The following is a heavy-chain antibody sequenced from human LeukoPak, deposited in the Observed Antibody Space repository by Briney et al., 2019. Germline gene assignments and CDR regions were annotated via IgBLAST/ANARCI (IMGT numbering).Heavy chain of an antibody. D-gene: IGHD4-17*01. CDR2: IKTDGSVT. CDR3: ARRGGLGYGDLDY. CDR1: GFTFSSYW. V-gene: IGHV3-74*01. Sequence: GGSLGLSCAASGFTFSSYWMHWVRQAPGKGLVWVSRIKTDGSVTSYADSVKGRFTISRDNAKNTLYLQMDSLRAEDTAVYYCARRGGLGYGDLDYWGQGTLVTVSS. J-gene: IGHJ4*02.